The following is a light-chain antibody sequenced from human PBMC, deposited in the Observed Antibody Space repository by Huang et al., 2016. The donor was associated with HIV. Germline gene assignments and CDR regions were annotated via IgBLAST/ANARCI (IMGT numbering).Light chain of an antibody. V-gene: IGKV3-15*01. CDR1: RSVSTN. J-gene: IGKJ4*01. CDR2: GSS. CDR3: HQYNNWLLS. Sequence: EIVMTQSPATLSVSPGERVTLSCRANRSVSTNLAWYQQSPGQAPRLLIYGSSTRAPGIPARFSVSGSGTDFSLTISSLQSEDFALYYCHQYNNWLLSFGGGTRVDI.